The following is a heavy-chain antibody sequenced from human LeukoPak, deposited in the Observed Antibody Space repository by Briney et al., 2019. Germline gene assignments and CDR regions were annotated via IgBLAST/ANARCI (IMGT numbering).Heavy chain of an antibody. CDR3: ARGDLVGATTYYYYGMDV. Sequence: SVKVSCKTSGGTFSSYAISWVRQAPGQGHEWMGGIIPIFGTPSYAQKFQGRVTITADESTSTAYMELSSLRSEDTAVYYCARGDLVGATTYYYYGMDVWGQGTTVTVSS. J-gene: IGHJ6*02. D-gene: IGHD1-26*01. CDR2: IIPIFGTP. V-gene: IGHV1-69*13. CDR1: GGTFSSYA.